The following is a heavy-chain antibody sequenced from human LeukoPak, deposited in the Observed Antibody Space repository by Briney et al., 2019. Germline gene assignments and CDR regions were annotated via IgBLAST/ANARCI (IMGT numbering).Heavy chain of an antibody. CDR1: GFTFSIYS. CDR3: ARDALSGSYREECDS. Sequence: GGSLRLSCAASGFTFSIYSMNWVRQAPGKGLEWVSSISRSSSYIYYVDSVKGRFTISRDNAKNSLYLQMNSLRAEDTAVYYCARDALSGSYREECDSWGQVTLVTVS. CDR2: ISRSSSYI. D-gene: IGHD1-26*01. V-gene: IGHV3-21*01. J-gene: IGHJ4*02.